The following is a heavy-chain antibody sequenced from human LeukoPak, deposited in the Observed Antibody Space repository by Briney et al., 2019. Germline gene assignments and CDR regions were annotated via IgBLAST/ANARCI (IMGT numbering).Heavy chain of an antibody. J-gene: IGHJ5*02. Sequence: GGSLRLSCAASGFTVKRYYMYWIRQAPGRGPMWVSRISDDGRATLYADFAKGRFTISRDSAKNTVYLQMNSLRVEDTALYYCVRDIASIGAVWFDPWGQGTLVTVSS. V-gene: IGHV3-74*01. D-gene: IGHD6-13*01. CDR2: ISDDGRAT. CDR1: GFTVKRYY. CDR3: VRDIASIGAVWFDP.